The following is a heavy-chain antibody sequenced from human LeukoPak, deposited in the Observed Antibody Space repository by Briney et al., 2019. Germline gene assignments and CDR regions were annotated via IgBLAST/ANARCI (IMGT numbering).Heavy chain of an antibody. CDR1: GGSISSGSHY. J-gene: IGHJ6*03. Sequence: SETLSLTCTVSGGSISSGSHYWSWIRQPAGKGLEWIGRIYTSGSTHYNPSLKSRVTISVDTSKNQFSLKLSSVTAADTAVYYCASVDSYGLLGYYYYYMDVWGKGTTVTVSS. D-gene: IGHD5-18*01. CDR3: ASVDSYGLLGYYYYYMDV. V-gene: IGHV4-61*02. CDR2: IYTSGST.